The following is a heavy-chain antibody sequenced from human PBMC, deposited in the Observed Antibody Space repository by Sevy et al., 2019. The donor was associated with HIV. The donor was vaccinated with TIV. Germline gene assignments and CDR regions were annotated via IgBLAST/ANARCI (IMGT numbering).Heavy chain of an antibody. V-gene: IGHV3-30*04. D-gene: IGHD6-13*01. J-gene: IGHJ4*02. CDR1: GFTFRRYA. Sequence: GGSLRLSCAASGFTFRRYAMHWVRQAPGQGLESVAVISYDGGKTYHADSVKGRFTISRDNSENTLYLQMNSLRAEDTAVYYCAKNTAAVGTGGFDYWGQGALVTVSS. CDR3: AKNTAAVGTGGFDY. CDR2: ISYDGGKT.